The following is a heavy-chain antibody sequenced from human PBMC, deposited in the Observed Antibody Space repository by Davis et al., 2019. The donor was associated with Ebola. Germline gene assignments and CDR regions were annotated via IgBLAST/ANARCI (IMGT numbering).Heavy chain of an antibody. CDR1: GYTFTSYF. CDR3: ARRGLVAAGDTFDI. D-gene: IGHD6-13*01. Sequence: ASVKVSCKASGYTFTSYFMQWVRQAPGQGLEWMGVINPRGGGTTYAQKFQDRVTMTRDTSTSTVYMELSSLRSEDTAVYYCARRGLVAAGDTFDIWGQGTMVTVSS. V-gene: IGHV1-46*01. CDR2: INPRGGGT. J-gene: IGHJ3*02.